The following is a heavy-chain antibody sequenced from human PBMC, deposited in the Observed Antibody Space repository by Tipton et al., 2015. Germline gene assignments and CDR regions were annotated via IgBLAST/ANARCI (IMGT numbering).Heavy chain of an antibody. J-gene: IGHJ4*02. Sequence: TLSLTCSVYDGSISDYYWSWIRQPPGKGLEWIGEIHHGGSTNYNPSLKSRVTMSVDTSKNQFSLHLSSVTAADTAVYYCAREVWYYDSSGYDYWGQGTLVTVSS. CDR3: AREVWYYDSSGYDY. D-gene: IGHD3-22*01. CDR2: IHHGGST. CDR1: DGSISDYY. V-gene: IGHV4-34*10.